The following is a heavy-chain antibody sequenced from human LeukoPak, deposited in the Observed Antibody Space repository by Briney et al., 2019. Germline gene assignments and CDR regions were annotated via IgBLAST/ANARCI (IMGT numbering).Heavy chain of an antibody. Sequence: GGSLRLSCAASGFSFSSYGVHWARQAPGKGREWVAFTRYDGSNKYYADSVKGRFTISIDNSKNTLYLQMNSLRAEDTAVYYCAKDDPFRYYFDYWGQGTLVTVSS. CDR3: AKDDPFRYYFDY. CDR1: GFSFSSYG. CDR2: TRYDGSNK. V-gene: IGHV3-30*02. J-gene: IGHJ4*02.